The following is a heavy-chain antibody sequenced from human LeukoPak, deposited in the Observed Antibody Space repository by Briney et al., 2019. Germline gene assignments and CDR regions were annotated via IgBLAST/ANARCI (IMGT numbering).Heavy chain of an antibody. CDR3: VKGTPFDY. CDR1: GGSIRSSYYY. J-gene: IGHJ4*02. V-gene: IGHV4-31*03. CDR2: VYHTGST. Sequence: PSETLSLTCTVSGGSIRSSYYYWGWFRQHPGRGLEWIGYVYHTGSTIYTPSLKSRLTMSVDTSKNQFSLKLSSVTAADTAVYYCVKGTPFDYWGQGILVTVPS.